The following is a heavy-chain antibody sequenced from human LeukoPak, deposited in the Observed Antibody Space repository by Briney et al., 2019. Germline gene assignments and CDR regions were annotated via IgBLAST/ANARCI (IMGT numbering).Heavy chain of an antibody. CDR3: ARVSAYFDY. D-gene: IGHD2-2*01. CDR2: IKQDGSEK. CDR1: GFTFSSYE. V-gene: IGHV3-7*04. J-gene: IGHJ4*02. Sequence: PGGSLRLSCAASGFTFSSYEMNWVRQAPGKGLEWVGNIKQDGSEKYYVDSVKGRFTISRDNAKNSLYLQMNSLRAEDTAVYYCARVSAYFDYWGQGTLVTVSS.